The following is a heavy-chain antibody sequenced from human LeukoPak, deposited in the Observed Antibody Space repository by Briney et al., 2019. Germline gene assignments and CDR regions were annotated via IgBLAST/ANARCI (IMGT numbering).Heavy chain of an antibody. Sequence: GGSLRLSCAASGFTFTSYGMTWVRQAPGKGLEWVSTISFRGDAYFPDSLKGRFTASRDNGQNSVFLQMTSLRAEDTAVYYCARDGSAWSRDYWGPGTLVTVSS. CDR1: GFTFTSYG. D-gene: IGHD3-10*01. V-gene: IGHV3-21*01. J-gene: IGHJ4*02. CDR3: ARDGSAWSRDY. CDR2: TISFRGDA.